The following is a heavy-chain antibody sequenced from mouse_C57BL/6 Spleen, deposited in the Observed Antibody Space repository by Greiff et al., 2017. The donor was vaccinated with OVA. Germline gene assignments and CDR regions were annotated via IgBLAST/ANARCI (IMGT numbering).Heavy chain of an antibody. CDR3: AKNGDGNYFMDY. V-gene: IGHV2-5*01. CDR1: GFSLTSYG. J-gene: IGHJ4*01. CDR2: IWRGGST. Sequence: VHLVESGPGLVQPSQSLSITCTVSGFSLTSYGVHWVRQSPGKGLEWLGVIWRGGSTDYNAAFMSRLSITKDNSKSQVFFKMNSLQADDTAIYYCAKNGDGNYFMDYWGQGTSVTVSS. D-gene: IGHD2-1*01.